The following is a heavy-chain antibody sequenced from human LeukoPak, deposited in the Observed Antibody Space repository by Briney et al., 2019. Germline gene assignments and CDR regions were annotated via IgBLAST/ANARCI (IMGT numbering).Heavy chain of an antibody. V-gene: IGHV4-34*01. Sequence: SETLSLTCAVYGGSFSGYYWSWIRQPPGKGLGWIGEINHSGSTNYNPSLKSRVTISVDTSKNQFSLKLSSVTAADTAVYYCARGHTRPSIAALERSFGGRGSWFDPWGQGTLVTVSS. D-gene: IGHD6-6*01. CDR2: INHSGST. CDR1: GGSFSGYY. CDR3: ARGHTRPSIAALERSFGGRGSWFDP. J-gene: IGHJ5*02.